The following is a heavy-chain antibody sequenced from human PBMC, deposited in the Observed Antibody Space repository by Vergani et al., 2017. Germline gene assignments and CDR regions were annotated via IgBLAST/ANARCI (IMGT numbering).Heavy chain of an antibody. V-gene: IGHV3-23*01. Sequence: EVQMLESGGDLVQPGGSLRLSCAASGFTFSSYAMSWVRQAPGKGLEWVSAISGSGGSTYYADSVKGRFTISRDNSKNTLYLQMNSLRADDTAIYYCAKDILTNYIRNFWDYWGQGTLVTVSS. CDR1: GFTFSSYA. CDR3: AKDILTNYIRNFWDY. CDR2: ISGSGGST. D-gene: IGHD3-9*01. J-gene: IGHJ4*02.